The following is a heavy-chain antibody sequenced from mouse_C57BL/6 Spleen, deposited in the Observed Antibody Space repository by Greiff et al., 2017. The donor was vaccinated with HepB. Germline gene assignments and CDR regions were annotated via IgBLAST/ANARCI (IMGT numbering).Heavy chain of an antibody. CDR1: GFTFSDYG. Sequence: EVQLVESGGGLVKPGGSLKLSCAASGFTFSDYGMHWVRQAPEKGLEWVAYISSDSSTIYYADTVKGRFTISRDNAKNTLFLQMTSLRSEDTAMYYGANVYGSGRRAMDYWGQGTSVTVSS. CDR2: ISSDSSTI. D-gene: IGHD1-1*01. CDR3: ANVYGSGRRAMDY. V-gene: IGHV5-17*01. J-gene: IGHJ4*01.